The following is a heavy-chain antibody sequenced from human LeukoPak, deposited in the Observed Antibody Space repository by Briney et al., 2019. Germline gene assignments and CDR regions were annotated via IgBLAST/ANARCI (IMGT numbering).Heavy chain of an antibody. CDR1: GGTFSSYA. CDR3: ATMTTVDYYFDY. V-gene: IGHV1-69*04. CDR2: IIPILGIA. D-gene: IGHD4-17*01. Sequence: SVKVSCKASGGTFSSYAISWVRQAPGQGLEWMGKIIPILGIANYAQKFQGRVTITADKSTSTAYMELSSLRSEDTAVYYCATMTTVDYYFDYWGQGTLVTVSS. J-gene: IGHJ4*02.